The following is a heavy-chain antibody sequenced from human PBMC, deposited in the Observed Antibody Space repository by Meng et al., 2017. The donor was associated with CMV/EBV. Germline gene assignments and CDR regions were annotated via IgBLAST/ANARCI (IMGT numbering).Heavy chain of an antibody. D-gene: IGHD1-26*01. CDR2: INHSGST. CDR1: GGSFSGYY. V-gene: IGHV4-34*01. Sequence: QVQLQQWGAGLLKPSETLSLTCAVYGGSFSGYYWSWIRQPPGKGLEWIGEINHSGSTNYNPSLKSRVTISVDTSKNQFSLKLSSVTAADTAVYYCAERAIVGATGSWFDPWGQGTLVTVSS. J-gene: IGHJ5*02. CDR3: AERAIVGATGSWFDP.